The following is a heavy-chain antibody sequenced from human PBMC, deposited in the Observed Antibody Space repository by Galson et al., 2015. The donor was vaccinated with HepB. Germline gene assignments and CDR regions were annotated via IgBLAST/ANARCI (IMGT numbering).Heavy chain of an antibody. CDR2: ITPSGEST. CDR3: ATEGGGFGVIAPVDC. CDR1: KDSFTSSP. D-gene: IGHD3-3*01. J-gene: IGHJ4*02. Sequence: SVKVSCKAAKDSFTSSPINWVRQAPGQGLEWMGVITPSGESTTYAQKFQGRLVMSIGTSTNTVYMELSSLTDEDTAVYYCATEGGGFGVIAPVDCWGQGTLVTVSS. V-gene: IGHV1-46*01.